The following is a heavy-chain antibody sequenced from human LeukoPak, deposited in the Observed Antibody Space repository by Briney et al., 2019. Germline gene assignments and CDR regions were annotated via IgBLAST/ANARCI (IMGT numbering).Heavy chain of an antibody. J-gene: IGHJ3*02. CDR1: GGSISSGSYY. Sequence: PSQTLSLTCTVSGGSISSGSYYWSWIRQPAGKGLEWTGRIYTSGSTNYNPSLKSRVTISVDTSKNQFSLKLSSVTAADTAVYYCARVRPGDAFDIWGQGTMVTVSS. CDR2: IYTSGST. CDR3: ARVRPGDAFDI. V-gene: IGHV4-61*02.